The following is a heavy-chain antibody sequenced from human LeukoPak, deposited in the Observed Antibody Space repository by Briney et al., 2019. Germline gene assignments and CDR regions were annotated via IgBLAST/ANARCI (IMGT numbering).Heavy chain of an antibody. D-gene: IGHD3-9*01. Sequence: PGRSLRLSCAASGFTFSSYGMHWVRQAPGKGLEWVAVIWYDGSNKYYADSVKGRFTISRDNSKNTLYLQMNSLRAEDTAVYYCARYDILTGYDYWGQGTLVTVSP. J-gene: IGHJ4*02. V-gene: IGHV3-33*01. CDR2: IWYDGSNK. CDR3: ARYDILTGYDY. CDR1: GFTFSSYG.